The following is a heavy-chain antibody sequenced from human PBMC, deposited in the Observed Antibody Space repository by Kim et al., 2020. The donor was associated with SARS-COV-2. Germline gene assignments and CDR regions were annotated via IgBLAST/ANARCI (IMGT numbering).Heavy chain of an antibody. CDR2: FDPEDGET. D-gene: IGHD5-18*01. CDR1: GYTLTELS. J-gene: IGHJ5*02. Sequence: ASVKVSCKVSGYTLTELSMHWVRQAPGKGLEWMGGFDPEDGETIYAQKFQGRVTMTEDTSTDTAYMELSSLRSEDTAVYYCATDKRRGYSYGYHWFDPWGQGTLVTVSS. V-gene: IGHV1-24*01. CDR3: ATDKRRGYSYGYHWFDP.